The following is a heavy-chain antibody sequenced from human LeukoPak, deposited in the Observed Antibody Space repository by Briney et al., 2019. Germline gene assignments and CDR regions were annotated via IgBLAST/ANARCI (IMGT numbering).Heavy chain of an antibody. CDR3: ARPQYGSGSYYNTHFYYGMDV. V-gene: IGHV1-2*02. CDR2: IDPNTGGT. J-gene: IGHJ6*02. D-gene: IGHD3-10*01. Sequence: ASVKVSFKASGYTFTGYHMHWVRQAPGQGLEWVGWIDPNTGGTNYAQKFQGRVTMTRDTSISTAYMELSRLRSDDTAVYYCARPQYGSGSYYNTHFYYGMDVWGQGTTVTVSS. CDR1: GYTFTGYH.